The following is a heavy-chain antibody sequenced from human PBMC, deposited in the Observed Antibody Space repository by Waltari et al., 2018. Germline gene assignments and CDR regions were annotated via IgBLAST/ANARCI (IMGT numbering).Heavy chain of an antibody. J-gene: IGHJ6*02. CDR1: GFTFSRYW. Sequence: EVQLVESGGGLVQPGGSLRLSCAASGFTFSRYWMYWVRQAPGTGLAWVSHITSDGRNTGYADSVKGLFTISRYNAKNTLYMEMNSLRDEDTAVYYCVRDRGMDAWGQGTTVTVSS. V-gene: IGHV3-74*01. CDR3: VRDRGMDA. CDR2: ITSDGRNT.